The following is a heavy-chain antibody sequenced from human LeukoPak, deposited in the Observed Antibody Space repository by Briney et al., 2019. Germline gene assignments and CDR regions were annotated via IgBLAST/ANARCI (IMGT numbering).Heavy chain of an antibody. CDR3: AMAVIGSGWTLDY. J-gene: IGHJ4*02. CDR1: GFTFISYA. Sequence: GGSLRLSCAASGFTFISYAMSWDRQAPGKGLEWVSSISGSGGRTSYADSVQGRFTISRDNSKNTLYLELNRLRAEDAAVYFCAMAVIGSGWTLDYWGQGTLVTVS. CDR2: ISGSGGRT. D-gene: IGHD6-19*01. V-gene: IGHV3-23*01.